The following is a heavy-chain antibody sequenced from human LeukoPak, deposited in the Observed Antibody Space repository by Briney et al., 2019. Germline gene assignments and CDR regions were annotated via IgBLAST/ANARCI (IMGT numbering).Heavy chain of an antibody. CDR3: ARDERGSSWYINWSDP. V-gene: IGHV3-21*01. CDR1: GFTFSSYS. J-gene: IGHJ5*02. CDR2: ISSSSSYI. D-gene: IGHD6-13*01. Sequence: GGSLRLSCAASGFTFSSYSMNWVRQAPGKGLEWVSSISSSSSYIYYADSVKGRFTISRDNAKNSLYLQMNSLRAEDTAVYYCARDERGSSWYINWSDPWGQGTLVTVSS.